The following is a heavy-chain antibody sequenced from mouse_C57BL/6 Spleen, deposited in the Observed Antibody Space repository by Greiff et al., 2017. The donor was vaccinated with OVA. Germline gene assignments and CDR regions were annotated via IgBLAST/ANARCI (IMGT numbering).Heavy chain of an antibody. CDR3: AGGSDYDDYAMDY. Sequence: QVQLQQSGAELVRPGTSVKVSCKASGYAFTNYLIEWVKQRPGQGLEWIGVINPGSGGTNYNEKFKGKATLTADKSSSTAYMQLSSLTSEDSAVYFGAGGSDYDDYAMDYWGQGTSVTVSS. J-gene: IGHJ4*01. CDR2: INPGSGGT. CDR1: GYAFTNYL. V-gene: IGHV1-54*01. D-gene: IGHD2-4*01.